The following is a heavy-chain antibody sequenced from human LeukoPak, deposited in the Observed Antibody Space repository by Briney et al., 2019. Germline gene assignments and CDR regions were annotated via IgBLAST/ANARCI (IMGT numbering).Heavy chain of an antibody. Sequence: SETLSLTRTVSGDSLRGYYLSGIRQFAGKGLEWIGRINTSGSTNYKPSLKSRVTMSVDTSKNQFSLKLSPVTAADTAVYYSARDRSYLRDHWGQGTLVTVSS. J-gene: IGHJ4*02. CDR3: ARDRSYLRDH. V-gene: IGHV4-4*07. CDR1: GDSLRGYY. CDR2: INTSGST. D-gene: IGHD1-26*01.